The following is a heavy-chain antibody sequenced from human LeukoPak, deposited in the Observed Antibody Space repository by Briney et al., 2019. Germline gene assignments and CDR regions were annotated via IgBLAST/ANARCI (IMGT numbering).Heavy chain of an antibody. CDR2: IIPVSGTT. D-gene: IGHD7-27*01. CDR1: GFTFTSSA. CDR3: ARSVNWGSPHYWYFDL. V-gene: IGHV1-69*05. Sequence: GASVKVSCKASGFTFTSSAMQWVQQARGQRLEWMGRIIPVSGTTNYAQKFQGRVTITTDESTSTVYMDLSSLRSEDTAVYFCARSVNWGSPHYWYFDLWGRGTLVAVSS. J-gene: IGHJ2*01.